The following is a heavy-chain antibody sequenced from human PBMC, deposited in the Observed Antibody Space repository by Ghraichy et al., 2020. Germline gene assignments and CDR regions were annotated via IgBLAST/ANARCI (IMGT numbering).Heavy chain of an antibody. J-gene: IGHJ5*02. D-gene: IGHD2-15*01. CDR2: IYTSGST. CDR1: GGSISSYY. CDR3: ARGPQYCSGGSCYLSGFDP. V-gene: IGHV4-4*07. Sequence: SQTLSLTCTVSGGSISSYYWSWIRQPAGKGLEWIGRIYTSGSTNYNPSLKSRVTMSVDTSKNQFSLKLSSVTAADTAVYYCARGPQYCSGGSCYLSGFDPWGQGTLVTVSS.